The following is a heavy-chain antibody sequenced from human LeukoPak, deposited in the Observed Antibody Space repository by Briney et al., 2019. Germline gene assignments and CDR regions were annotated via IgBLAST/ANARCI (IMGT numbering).Heavy chain of an antibody. V-gene: IGHV5-51*01. D-gene: IGHD2-21*02. CDR1: RHSFHSQW. J-gene: IGHJ4*02. CDR3: ARRGDSDFRID. CDR2: IYPDDSDT. Sequence: GESLKISCKGPRHSFHSQWIGWVRQMPGKGLEWMGIIYPDDSDTRYSPSFQGQATISADKSISTAYLQWNSLEASDSAIYYCARRGDSDFRIDWGQGTLVTVSS.